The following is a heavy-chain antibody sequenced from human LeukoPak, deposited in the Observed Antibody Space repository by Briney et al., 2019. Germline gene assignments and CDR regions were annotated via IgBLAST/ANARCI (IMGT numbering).Heavy chain of an antibody. CDR1: GFTFSSYA. V-gene: IGHV3-23*01. D-gene: IGHD3-22*01. CDR3: AKDRSTYYYDSSGYGGAFDI. CDR2: ISGSGGST. J-gene: IGHJ3*02. Sequence: PGGSLRLSCAASGFTFSSYAMSWVRQAPGKGLEWVSAISGSGGSTYYADSVKGRFTISRDNSKNTLYLQMNSLRAEDTAVYYCAKDRSTYYYDSSGYGGAFDIWGQGTMVTVSS.